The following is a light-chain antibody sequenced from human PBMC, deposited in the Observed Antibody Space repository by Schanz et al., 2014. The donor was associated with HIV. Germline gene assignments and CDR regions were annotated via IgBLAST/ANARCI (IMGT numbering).Light chain of an antibody. J-gene: IGLJ1*01. Sequence: QSVLTQPASVSGSPGQSISISCTGTSGDVGADNSVSWYQQHPGRAPRLLVYDVTYRPSGVSNRFSGSKSGNTASLTISGLQPEDEADYYCSSYTVSGARGVIVGTGTKLTVL. CDR2: DVT. CDR1: SGDVGADNS. CDR3: SSYTVSGARGVI. V-gene: IGLV2-14*03.